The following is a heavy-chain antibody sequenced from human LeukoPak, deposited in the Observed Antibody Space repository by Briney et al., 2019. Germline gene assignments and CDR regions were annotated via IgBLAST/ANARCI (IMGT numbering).Heavy chain of an antibody. CDR3: ARMSSSSWYVCDF. V-gene: IGHV3-7*01. CDR1: GFTFSSYW. Sequence: GGSLRLYCAASGFTFSSYWMTWVRQAPGKGLEWVANIKQDGSEKYYVDSVMGRFTISRDNAKNSLYLQMNSLRAEDTAVYYCARMSSSSWYVCDFWGQGTLVTVSS. J-gene: IGHJ4*02. D-gene: IGHD6-13*01. CDR2: IKQDGSEK.